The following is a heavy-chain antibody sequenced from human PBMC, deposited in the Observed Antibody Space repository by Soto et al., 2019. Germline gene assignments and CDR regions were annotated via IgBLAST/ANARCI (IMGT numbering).Heavy chain of an antibody. CDR3: ARGDSTDCSNGVCSFFYNHDMDV. J-gene: IGHJ6*02. D-gene: IGHD2-8*01. V-gene: IGHV1-2*04. CDR2: INPKSGGT. Sequence: ASVKVSCKASGYSFTDYHIHWVRQAPGQGLEWLGRINPKSGGTSTAQRFQGWVTMTTDTSISTASMELTKLTSDDTAIYYCARGDSTDCSNGVCSFFYNHDMDVWGQGTTVTVSS. CDR1: GYSFTDYH.